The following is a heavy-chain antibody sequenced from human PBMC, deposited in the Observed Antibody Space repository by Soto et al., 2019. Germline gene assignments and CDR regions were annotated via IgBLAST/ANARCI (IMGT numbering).Heavy chain of an antibody. Sequence: EVQLLESGGDLVQPGGSLRLSCAASGFTISTYAMHWVRQVTGKGLEWVSGIAAAGDIFYFGSEKGRFTTSKENAKNSLYLQINSRTADAAAFYYCTITRYRPASHCGQGTLVTVSS. J-gene: IGHJ4*02. CDR2: IAAAGDI. CDR3: TITRYRPASH. D-gene: IGHD1-26*01. CDR1: GFTISTYA. V-gene: IGHV3-13*01.